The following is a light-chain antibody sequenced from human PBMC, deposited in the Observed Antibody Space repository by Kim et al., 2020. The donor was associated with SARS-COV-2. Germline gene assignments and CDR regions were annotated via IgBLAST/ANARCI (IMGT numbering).Light chain of an antibody. CDR3: QVWDATKDRYV. J-gene: IGLJ1*01. V-gene: IGLV3-21*02. CDR2: DDG. CDR1: NIGSKS. Sequence: APGQTATMTCGGDNIGSKSVHWYQQRPGQAPVLVIYDDGERPSGIPERFSGSNSRNTATLTITRVEAGDGADYYCQVWDATKDRYVFGSGTKVTVL.